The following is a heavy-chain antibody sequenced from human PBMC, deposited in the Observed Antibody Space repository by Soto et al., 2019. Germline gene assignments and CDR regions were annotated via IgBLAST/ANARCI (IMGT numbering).Heavy chain of an antibody. CDR3: ARWRYYGSGRCCHY. Sequence: ESGGGLVQPGGSLRLSCAASGFTFSSYWMSWVRQAPGKGLEWVANIKQDGSEKYYVDSVKGRFTISRDNAKNSLYLQMNSLRAEDTAVYYCARWRYYGSGRCCHYWGQGTLVTVSS. V-gene: IGHV3-7*01. J-gene: IGHJ4*02. CDR2: IKQDGSEK. D-gene: IGHD3-10*01. CDR1: GFTFSSYW.